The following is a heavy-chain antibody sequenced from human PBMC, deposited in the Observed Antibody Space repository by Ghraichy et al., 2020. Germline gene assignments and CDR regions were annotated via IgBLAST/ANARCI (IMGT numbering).Heavy chain of an antibody. CDR3: SRSGGLDV. Sequence: GGSLRLSCAASGVTFSSDSMNWVRQAPGKGQESVSYISRSSSTIYYADSVKGRLTISRDNAKNSLYLQMNSLRDEDTAVYYCSRSGGLDVWGQGTTVTVSS. CDR1: GVTFSSDS. J-gene: IGHJ6*02. V-gene: IGHV3-48*02. CDR2: ISRSSSTI.